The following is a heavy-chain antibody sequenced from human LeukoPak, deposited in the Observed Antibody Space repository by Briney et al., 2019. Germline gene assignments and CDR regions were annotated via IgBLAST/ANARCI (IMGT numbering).Heavy chain of an antibody. V-gene: IGHV1-2*02. D-gene: IGHD1-1*01. Sequence: ASVKVSCKAFGYTITGYYIHWVRQAPGQGLEWMGWINPNNGGTNSAQKFQGRVTMTRDTSIGTAYMELNRLAYDDTAVYYCGRDRHWNQGNFDYWGQGTLVTVSS. CDR3: GRDRHWNQGNFDY. CDR2: INPNNGGT. CDR1: GYTITGYY. J-gene: IGHJ4*02.